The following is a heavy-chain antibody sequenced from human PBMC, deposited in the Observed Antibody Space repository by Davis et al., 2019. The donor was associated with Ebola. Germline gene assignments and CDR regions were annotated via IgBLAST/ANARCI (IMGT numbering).Heavy chain of an antibody. Sequence: GESLKISCAASGFTFSSHAMNWVRQAPGKGLEWVSAISGSGDNTYYADSVKGRFTISRDNSKNTLYLQMNSLRAEDTAVYYCAKEHYGSSSALWDYWGQGTLVTVSS. CDR3: AKEHYGSSSALWDY. D-gene: IGHD6-13*01. CDR2: ISGSGDNT. J-gene: IGHJ4*02. V-gene: IGHV3-23*01. CDR1: GFTFSSHA.